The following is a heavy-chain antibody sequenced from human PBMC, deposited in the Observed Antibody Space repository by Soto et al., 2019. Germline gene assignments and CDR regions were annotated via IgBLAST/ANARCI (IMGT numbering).Heavy chain of an antibody. J-gene: IGHJ6*02. Sequence: PGGSLRLSCAASGFTFSTYSMNWVRQAPGKGLEWVSSISPSGSNKYYTASVKGRFTVSRDNAENSLYLQMNSLRAEDTAVYYCARPHCTSATCHLAWYYYGMDVWGQGTTVTVSS. CDR3: ARPHCTSATCHLAWYYYGMDV. CDR2: ISPSGSNK. V-gene: IGHV3-21*01. D-gene: IGHD2-2*01. CDR1: GFTFSTYS.